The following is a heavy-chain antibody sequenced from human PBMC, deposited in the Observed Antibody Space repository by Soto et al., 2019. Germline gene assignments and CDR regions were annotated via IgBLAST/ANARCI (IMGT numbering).Heavy chain of an antibody. CDR2: ISAYNGNT. Sequence: ASVKVSCKASGYTFTSYGISWVRQASGQGLEWMGWISAYNGNTNYAQKLQGRVTMTTDTSTSTAYMELRSLRSDDTAVYYCARVGRIPANDAFDIWGQGTMVTVSS. CDR1: GYTFTSYG. CDR3: ARVGRIPANDAFDI. V-gene: IGHV1-18*01. D-gene: IGHD6-25*01. J-gene: IGHJ3*02.